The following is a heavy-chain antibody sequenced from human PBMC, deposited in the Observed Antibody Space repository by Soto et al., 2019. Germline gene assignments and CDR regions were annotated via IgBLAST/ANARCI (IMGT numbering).Heavy chain of an antibody. CDR1: GYTFTSYG. V-gene: IGHV1-18*01. CDR2: ISAYNGNT. J-gene: IGHJ5*02. Sequence: GASVKVSCKASGYTFTSYGISWVRQAPGQGLEWMGWISAYNGNTNYAQKLQGRVTMTTDTSTSTAYMELRSLRSDDTAVYYCARGYCSGGSCYARFDPWGQGTLVTVSS. D-gene: IGHD2-15*01. CDR3: ARGYCSGGSCYARFDP.